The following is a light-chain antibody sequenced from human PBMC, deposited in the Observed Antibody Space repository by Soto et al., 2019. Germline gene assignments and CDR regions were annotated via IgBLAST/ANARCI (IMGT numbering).Light chain of an antibody. J-gene: IGLJ2*01. CDR3: SSYAGSSIPVA. CDR2: DVT. Sequence: QSVLTQPPSASGSPGQSVTISCTGASSDVGGYNFVSWYQHHPGKAPRLMIYDVTQRPSGVTDRFSGSKSGNTASLTVSGLQVDDEAYYYCSSYAGSSIPVAFGGGTTVTVL. CDR1: SSDVGGYNF. V-gene: IGLV2-8*01.